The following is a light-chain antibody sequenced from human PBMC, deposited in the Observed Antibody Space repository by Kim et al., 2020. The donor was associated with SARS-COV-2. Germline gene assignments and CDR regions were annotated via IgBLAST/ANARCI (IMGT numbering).Light chain of an antibody. CDR2: DAT. Sequence: EIVLTQSPATLSLSPGERATLSCRASQSISSFLAWYQQKPGQAPRLLIHDATTRATGIPARFSGSGSGTDFTLTNSSLEPEDFAVYYCQQRDSGPLTFGGGTKVDIK. V-gene: IGKV3-11*01. CDR1: QSISSF. CDR3: QQRDSGPLT. J-gene: IGKJ4*01.